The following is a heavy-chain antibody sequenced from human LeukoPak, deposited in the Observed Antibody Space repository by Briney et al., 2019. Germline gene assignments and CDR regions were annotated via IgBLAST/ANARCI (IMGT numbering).Heavy chain of an antibody. CDR2: ISWNSGSI. CDR1: GFTFDDYA. D-gene: IGHD6-6*01. Sequence: PGGSLRLSCATSGFTFDDYAMHWVRQAPGKGLEWVSGISWNSGSIGYADSVKGRFTISRDNAKNSLYLQMNSLRAEDTALYYCAKDNSYSSSSRLDYWGQGTLVTVSS. V-gene: IGHV3-9*01. J-gene: IGHJ4*02. CDR3: AKDNSYSSSSRLDY.